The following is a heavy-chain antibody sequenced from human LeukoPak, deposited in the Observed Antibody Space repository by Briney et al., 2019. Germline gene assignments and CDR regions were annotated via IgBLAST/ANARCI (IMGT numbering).Heavy chain of an antibody. CDR1: GFTFSSYW. Sequence: GGSLRLSCAASGFTFSSYWMSWVRQAPGKELEWVANIKQDGSEKYYVDSVKGRFTISRDNAKNSLYLQMNSLRAEDTAVYYCARGPYRIYSSSRNWFDPWGQGTLVTVSS. CDR3: ARGPYRIYSSSRNWFDP. D-gene: IGHD6-13*01. J-gene: IGHJ5*02. V-gene: IGHV3-7*01. CDR2: IKQDGSEK.